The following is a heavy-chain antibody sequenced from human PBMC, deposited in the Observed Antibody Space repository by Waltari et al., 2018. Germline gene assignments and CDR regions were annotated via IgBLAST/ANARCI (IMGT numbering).Heavy chain of an antibody. Sequence: EVQLVQSGAAVKKPGESLKISCKAAVYSFTTYWPGWVRHVPGKGREGRGIIYPGDSDTRYSPSFQGQVTISADKSISTAYLQWSSLKASDTAMYYCARHRSPPRGWYEPFDYWGQGTLVTVSS. D-gene: IGHD6-19*01. CDR3: ARHRSPPRGWYEPFDY. CDR2: IYPGDSDT. J-gene: IGHJ4*02. V-gene: IGHV5-51*01. CDR1: VYSFTTYW.